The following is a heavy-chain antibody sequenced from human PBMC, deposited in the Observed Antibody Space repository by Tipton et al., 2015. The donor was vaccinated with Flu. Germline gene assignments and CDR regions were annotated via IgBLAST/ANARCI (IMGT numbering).Heavy chain of an antibody. CDR1: KDSFSSYW. CDR2: IYPDDSDT. CDR3: VRPATAYNSDDY. D-gene: IGHD6-25*01. J-gene: IGHJ4*02. Sequence: QLVQSGAEVKKPGESLKISCKDSKDSFSSYWIGWVRQMPGKGLEWMGIIYPDDSDTRYGPSFQGQVTISADKSSSTAYLQWSSLKASDTAIYYCVRPATAYNSDDYWGQGILVTVSS. V-gene: IGHV5-51*01.